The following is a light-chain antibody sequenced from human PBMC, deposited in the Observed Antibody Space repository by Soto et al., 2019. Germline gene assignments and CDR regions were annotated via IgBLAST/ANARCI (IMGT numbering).Light chain of an antibody. CDR3: QQYNNWPPYT. CDR2: GAS. CDR1: QSVNSD. J-gene: IGKJ2*01. Sequence: EIVLTQSPATLSVSPGNRATLSCRASQSVNSDLAWYQQKPGQAPRLLIYGASTRATGTPTRFSGSGSGTEFTLTISILQSEDFSVYICQQYNNWPPYTFGHGTKLESK. V-gene: IGKV3-15*01.